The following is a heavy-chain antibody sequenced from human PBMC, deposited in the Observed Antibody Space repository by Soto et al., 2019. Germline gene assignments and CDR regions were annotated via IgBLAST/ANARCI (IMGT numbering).Heavy chain of an antibody. Sequence: SXKISYKASGYTXSSYYRDWVRQAPGQGLEWMGIINPSGGSTSYAKKFQGRVTITRDTSTRTVYIELRSLRSEDTAVYYCARGGIYYDSSGYPADDAFDIWGQGIMGTVSS. CDR3: ARGGIYYDSSGYPADDAFDI. V-gene: IGHV1-46*01. D-gene: IGHD3-22*01. CDR1: GYTXSSYY. J-gene: IGHJ3*02. CDR2: INPSGGST.